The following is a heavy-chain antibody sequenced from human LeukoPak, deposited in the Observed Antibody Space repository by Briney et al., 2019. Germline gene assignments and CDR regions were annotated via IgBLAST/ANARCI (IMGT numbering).Heavy chain of an antibody. D-gene: IGHD6-13*01. CDR1: GFTFSSHV. V-gene: IGHV3-21*05. Sequence: GGSLRLSCAASGFTFSSHVMSWVRQAPGKGLEWISYITNSGSDIEYADSVKGRFTISWDNAKKSLYLEMNTLRAEDTAIYYCACPYRSRFDYWGQGTLVTVSS. CDR3: ACPYRSRFDY. CDR2: ITNSGSDI. J-gene: IGHJ4*02.